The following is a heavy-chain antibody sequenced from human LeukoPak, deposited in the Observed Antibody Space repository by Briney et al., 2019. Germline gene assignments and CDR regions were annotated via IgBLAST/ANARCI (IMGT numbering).Heavy chain of an antibody. CDR2: INPNSGGT. Sequence: ASVKVSCKASGYTFTGYYMHWVRQAPGQGLEWMGWINPNSGGTNYAQKFQGRVTMTRDTSISTAYMELSRLRSDDTAVYYCRTDRYGDYGDYTDYWGQGTLVTVSS. D-gene: IGHD4-17*01. CDR3: RTDRYGDYGDYTDY. V-gene: IGHV1-2*02. J-gene: IGHJ4*02. CDR1: GYTFTGYY.